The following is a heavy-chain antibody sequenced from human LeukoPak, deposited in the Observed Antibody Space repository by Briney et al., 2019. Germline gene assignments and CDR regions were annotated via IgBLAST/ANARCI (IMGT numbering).Heavy chain of an antibody. J-gene: IGHJ4*02. CDR3: ARLLPGNPLLDY. D-gene: IGHD2-15*01. V-gene: IGHV5-51*01. CDR1: GYSFNSYW. CDR2: IYAGDSDA. Sequence: GESLKICCKGSGYSFNSYWIAWVRQMPGKGLEWMGIIYAGDSDARYGPSFQGQVTFSADKSINTAYLQWNSLKASDTAMYYCARLLPGNPLLDYWGQGTLVTVSS.